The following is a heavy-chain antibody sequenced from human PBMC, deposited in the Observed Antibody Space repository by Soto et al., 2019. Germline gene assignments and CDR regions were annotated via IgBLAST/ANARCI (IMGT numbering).Heavy chain of an antibody. J-gene: IGHJ4*02. CDR1: GFSLSTSGVG. Sequence: QITLKESGPTLVKPTQTLTLTCTFSGFSLSTSGVGVGWIRQPPGKALEWLALIYWDDDKRYSPSLKSRLTITKDTSKNRVVLTMTNMDPVDTATYYCAHRRSQGYSSRWSFDYWGQGTLVTVSS. CDR3: AHRRSQGYSSRWSFDY. D-gene: IGHD6-13*01. V-gene: IGHV2-5*02. CDR2: IYWDDDK.